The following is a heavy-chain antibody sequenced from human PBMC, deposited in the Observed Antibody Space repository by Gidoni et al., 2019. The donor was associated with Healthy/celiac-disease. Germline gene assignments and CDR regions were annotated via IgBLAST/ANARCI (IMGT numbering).Heavy chain of an antibody. Sequence: QVQLQESGPGLVKPSETLSLTCAVSGYSISSGYYWGWIRQPPGKGLEWIGSIYHSGSTYYNPSLKSRVTISVDTSKNQFSLKLSSVTAADTAVYYCAGFDYSTYYFDYWGQGTLVTVSS. CDR1: GYSISSGYY. CDR3: AGFDYSTYYFDY. CDR2: IYHSGST. V-gene: IGHV4-38-2*01. D-gene: IGHD4-4*01. J-gene: IGHJ4*02.